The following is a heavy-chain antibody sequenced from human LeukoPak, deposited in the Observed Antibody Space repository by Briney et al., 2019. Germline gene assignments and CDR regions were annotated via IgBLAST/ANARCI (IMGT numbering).Heavy chain of an antibody. Sequence: SETLSLTCTVSGYSISSGYYWGWIRQPPGKGLEWIGSIYHSGSTYYNPSLKSRVTISVDTSKNQFSLKLSSVTAADTAVYYCARLRATYDYVWGSYRYVWFDPWGQGTLVTVSS. CDR1: GYSISSGYY. J-gene: IGHJ5*02. CDR3: ARLRATYDYVWGSYRYVWFDP. V-gene: IGHV4-38-2*02. CDR2: IYHSGST. D-gene: IGHD3-16*02.